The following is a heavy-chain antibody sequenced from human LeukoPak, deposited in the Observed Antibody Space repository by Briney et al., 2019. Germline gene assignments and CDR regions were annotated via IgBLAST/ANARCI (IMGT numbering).Heavy chain of an antibody. Sequence: SETLSLTCAVSGYSISSGYYWGWIRQPPGKGLEWIGSIYHSGSTYYNPSLKSRVTISVDTSKNQFSLKLSSVTAAGTAVYYCARDRITGTTDFDYWGQGTLVTVSS. CDR2: IYHSGST. J-gene: IGHJ4*02. D-gene: IGHD1-20*01. CDR3: ARDRITGTTDFDY. V-gene: IGHV4-38-2*02. CDR1: GYSISSGYY.